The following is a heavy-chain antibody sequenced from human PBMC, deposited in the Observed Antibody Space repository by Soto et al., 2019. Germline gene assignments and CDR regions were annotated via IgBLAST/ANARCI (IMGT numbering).Heavy chain of an antibody. CDR1: GFTFSSYS. CDR3: ALIVATTMGY. V-gene: IGHV3-48*02. Sequence: EVQLVESGGGLVQPGGSLRLSCAASGFTFSSYSMNWVRQAPGKGLEWVSYISSSSSTIYYADSVKGRFIISRDNAKNSLYLSMNSLRDEETAGYYCALIVATTMGYWGQGTLVTVSS. D-gene: IGHD5-12*01. J-gene: IGHJ4*02. CDR2: ISSSSSTI.